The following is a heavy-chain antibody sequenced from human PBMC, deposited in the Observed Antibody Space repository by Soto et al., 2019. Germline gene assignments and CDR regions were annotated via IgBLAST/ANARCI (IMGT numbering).Heavy chain of an antibody. CDR1: GGSITSGNYY. CDR2: GYYGGPT. J-gene: IGHJ5*02. Sequence: QVQLQESGPGLVKPSETLSLTCTVSGGSITSGNYYWSWIRLPPGTGLESIGYGYYGGPTYYNPSLKSLVTISIDKSKNHFSLQLRSVTAADTAVYYCAGASHRGSGFSYWFDPWGPGTLVTVSS. CDR3: AGASHRGSGFSYWFDP. V-gene: IGHV4-30-4*01. D-gene: IGHD3-3*01.